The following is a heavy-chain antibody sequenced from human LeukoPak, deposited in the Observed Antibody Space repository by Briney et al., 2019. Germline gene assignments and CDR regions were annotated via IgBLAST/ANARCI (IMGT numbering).Heavy chain of an antibody. D-gene: IGHD4-17*01. J-gene: IGHJ4*02. CDR3: ANTVTNGY. Sequence: PGGSLRLSCAASGFTFSSYSMNWVRQAPGMGLEWVSSITTSSTYIYYADSVKGRFTISRDNAKNSLYLQMNSLRAEDTAVYYCANTVTNGYWGQGTLVTVSS. CDR1: GFTFSSYS. V-gene: IGHV3-21*04. CDR2: ITTSSTYI.